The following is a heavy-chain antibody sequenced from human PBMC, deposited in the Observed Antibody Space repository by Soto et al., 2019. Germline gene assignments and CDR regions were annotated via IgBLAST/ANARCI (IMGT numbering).Heavy chain of an antibody. J-gene: IGHJ4*02. CDR1: GFTVSRHG. CDR3: AAATTWNFHFPY. Sequence: QVQMVESGGGVVQPGGSLRLSCAASGFTVSRHGMHWVRQAPGKGLEWVAGIWYDGSNRYYADSVKGRFTISKHNSKNTLYLEMNTLRPEDTAIYYCAAATTWNFHFPYWGQGTQVTVSS. V-gene: IGHV3-33*01. D-gene: IGHD1-7*01. CDR2: IWYDGSNR.